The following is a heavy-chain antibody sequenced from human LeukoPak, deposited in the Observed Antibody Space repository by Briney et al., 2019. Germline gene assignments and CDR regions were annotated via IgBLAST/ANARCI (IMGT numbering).Heavy chain of an antibody. J-gene: IGHJ3*02. D-gene: IGHD3-10*01. V-gene: IGHV3-64*04. CDR1: GFTFSRYA. Sequence: GGSLRLSCSASGFTFSRYAMHWVRQAPGKGLEYVSAISSSGGSTYYADSVKGRFTISRDNAKNSLSLQMNSLRDDDTAVYYCAREGYYGAFDIWGQGTMVTVSS. CDR3: AREGYYGAFDI. CDR2: ISSSGGST.